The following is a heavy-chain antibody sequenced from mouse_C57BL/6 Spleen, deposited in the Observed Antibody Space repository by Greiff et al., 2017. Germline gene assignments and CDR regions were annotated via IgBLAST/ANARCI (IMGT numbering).Heavy chain of an antibody. CDR3: VITTLVADFDY. Sequence: VQLQQSGPELVKPGASVKISCKASGYSFTGYYMHWVKQSHGNILDWIGYIFPYNGVSSYNQKFKGKATLTVDKSYSPAYMELRSLTSEDSAVYYCVITTLVADFDYWGQGTTLTVSS. CDR2: IFPYNGVS. D-gene: IGHD1-1*01. CDR1: GYSFTGYY. J-gene: IGHJ2*01. V-gene: IGHV1-31*01.